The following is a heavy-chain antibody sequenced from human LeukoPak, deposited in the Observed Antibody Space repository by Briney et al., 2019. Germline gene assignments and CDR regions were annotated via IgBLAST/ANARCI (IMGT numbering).Heavy chain of an antibody. CDR2: INHSGST. CDR1: GGSFSVYY. D-gene: IGHD5-18*01. Sequence: SETLSLTCAVYGGSFSVYYWSWIRQPPGKGLEWIGEINHSGSTNYNPSLKSRVTISVDTSKNLFSLKLSSVTAADTAVYYCASRDTATGLDWGQGTLVTVSS. J-gene: IGHJ4*02. V-gene: IGHV4-34*01. CDR3: ASRDTATGLD.